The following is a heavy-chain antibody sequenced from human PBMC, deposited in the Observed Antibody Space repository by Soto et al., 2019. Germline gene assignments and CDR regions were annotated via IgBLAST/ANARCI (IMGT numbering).Heavy chain of an antibody. J-gene: IGHJ4*02. CDR2: IIPILGIA. D-gene: IGHD6-19*01. CDR1: GGTFSSYS. Sequence: QVQLVQSGAEVKKPGSSVKVSCKASGGTFSSYSISWVRQAPGQGLEWMGRIIPILGIANYAQKFQGRVTITADKSTSTAYLELSSLRAEDTSVYHCARGGVAGFEYWGQGTRVTVSS. CDR3: ARGGVAGFEY. V-gene: IGHV1-69*02.